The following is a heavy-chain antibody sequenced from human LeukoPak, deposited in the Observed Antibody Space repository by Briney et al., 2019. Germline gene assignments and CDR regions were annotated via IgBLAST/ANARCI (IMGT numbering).Heavy chain of an antibody. CDR2: IYYSGST. J-gene: IGHJ4*02. Sequence: SETLSLTCTVSGDSISSYYWSWIRQPPGKGLEWIGYIYYSGSTNYNPSLKSRVTISVDTSKNQFSLKLSSVTAADTAVYYCARHSSPLTSMIVVGFLDYWGQGTLVTVSA. CDR3: ARHSSPLTSMIVVGFLDY. CDR1: GDSISSYY. V-gene: IGHV4-59*08. D-gene: IGHD3-22*01.